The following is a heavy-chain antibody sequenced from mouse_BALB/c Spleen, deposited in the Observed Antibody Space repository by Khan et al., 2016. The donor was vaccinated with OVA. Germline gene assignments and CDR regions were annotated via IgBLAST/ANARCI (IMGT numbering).Heavy chain of an antibody. V-gene: IGHV5-9-3*01. Sequence: EVELVESGGGLVKPGGSLKLSCAASGFTFSSYAMSWVRQTPEKRLEWVATMSSGGSYTYYPDSVKGRFTISRDNAKKTLSVLLGSLWSEETAICYCARQEGIYDGPFDYWGQGTTLTVGS. CDR1: GFTFSSYA. D-gene: IGHD2-3*01. CDR2: MSSGGSYT. J-gene: IGHJ2*01. CDR3: ARQEGIYDGPFDY.